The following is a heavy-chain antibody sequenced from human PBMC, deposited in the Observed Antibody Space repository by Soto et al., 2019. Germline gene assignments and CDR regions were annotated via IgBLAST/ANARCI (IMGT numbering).Heavy chain of an antibody. V-gene: IGHV3-30*18. D-gene: IGHD2-21*02. CDR3: AKVSGGNSRSYFDY. J-gene: IGHJ4*02. CDR1: GFRFSGYG. Sequence: PGGSLRLSCAVSGFRFSGYGMHWVRQAPGKGLEWLAAISGDGSRKYFGDSVKGRFTISRDNSKNTLDLQINSLRAEDTAVYYCAKVSGGNSRSYFDYWGQGTLVTVSS. CDR2: ISGDGSRK.